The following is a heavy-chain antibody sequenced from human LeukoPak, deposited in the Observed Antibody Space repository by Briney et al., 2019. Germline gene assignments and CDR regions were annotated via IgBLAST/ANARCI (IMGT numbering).Heavy chain of an antibody. J-gene: IGHJ4*02. V-gene: IGHV3-23*01. CDR1: GITFSSYA. Sequence: GGSLRLSCAASGITFSSYAMSWVRQAPGKGLEWVSAISGSGGSTYYADSVKGRFTISRDNSKNTLYLQMNSLRAEDTAVYYCTYGSGSYYKPPFDYWGQGTLVTVSS. CDR2: ISGSGGST. CDR3: TYGSGSYYKPPFDY. D-gene: IGHD3-10*01.